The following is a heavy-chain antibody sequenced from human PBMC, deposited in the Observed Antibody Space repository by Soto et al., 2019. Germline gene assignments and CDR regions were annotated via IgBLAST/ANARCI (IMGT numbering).Heavy chain of an antibody. Sequence: SPTLSLTCAISGDSVSSNSAAWNWIRQSPSRGLEWLGRTYYRSKWYNDYAVSVKNRITINPDTSKNQFSLQRSSVTPEDTAVYYCARVQVWHSSGYYGYFDYWGQGTLVTVSS. CDR1: GDSVSSNSAA. J-gene: IGHJ4*02. D-gene: IGHD3-22*01. CDR2: TYYRSKWYN. V-gene: IGHV6-1*01. CDR3: ARVQVWHSSGYYGYFDY.